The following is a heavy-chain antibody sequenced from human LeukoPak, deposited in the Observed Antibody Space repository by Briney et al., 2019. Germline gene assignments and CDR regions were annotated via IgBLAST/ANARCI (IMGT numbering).Heavy chain of an antibody. CDR1: GLTFSDYY. V-gene: IGHV3-11*01. J-gene: IGHJ5*02. CDR2: ISSSGSTI. D-gene: IGHD4-17*01. Sequence: PGGSLRLSCAASGLTFSDYYMSWIRQAPGKGLEWVSYISSSGSTIYYADSVKGRFTISRDNAKNSLYLQMNSLRAEDTAVYYCASGRKMTTVPSGWFDPWGQGTLVTVSS. CDR3: ASGRKMTTVPSGWFDP.